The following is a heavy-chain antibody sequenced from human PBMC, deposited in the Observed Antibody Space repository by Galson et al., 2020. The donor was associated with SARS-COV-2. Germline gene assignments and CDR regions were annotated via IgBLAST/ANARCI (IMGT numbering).Heavy chain of an antibody. CDR1: GFTFSSYW. Sequence: QLGESLKISCAASGFTFSSYWMSWVRQAPGKGLEWVANINQDGSEKYFVDSVKGRFTISRDNAKNSLYLQMNSLRAEDTAVYYCARDRLFAWYYYMDVWGKGTTVTVSS. V-gene: IGHV3-7*01. CDR3: ARDRLFAWYYYMDV. J-gene: IGHJ6*03. D-gene: IGHD2-21*01. CDR2: INQDGSEK.